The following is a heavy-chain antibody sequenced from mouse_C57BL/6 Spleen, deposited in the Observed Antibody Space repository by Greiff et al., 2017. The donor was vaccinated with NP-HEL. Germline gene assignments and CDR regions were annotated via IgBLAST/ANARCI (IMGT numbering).Heavy chain of an antibody. CDR2: IYPGDGDT. J-gene: IGHJ2*01. D-gene: IGHD1-1*01. Sequence: VKLQESGAELVKPGASVKISCKASGYAFSSYWMNWVKQRPGKGLEWIGQIYPGDGDTNYNGKFKGKATLTADKSSSTAYMQLSSLTSEDSAVYFCARYYGRSYYFDYWGQGTTLTVSS. CDR3: ARYYGRSYYFDY. CDR1: GYAFSSYW. V-gene: IGHV1-80*01.